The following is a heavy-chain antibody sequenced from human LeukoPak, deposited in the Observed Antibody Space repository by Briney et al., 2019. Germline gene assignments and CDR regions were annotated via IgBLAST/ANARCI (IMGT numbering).Heavy chain of an antibody. CDR2: SYTSGST. J-gene: IGHJ3*02. CDR3: ARGDDYYDSSGYNSAFDI. CDR1: GGSTSSYY. V-gene: IGHV4-4*07. Sequence: SETLSLTCTVSGGSTSSYYWSLIRQPAGKGLEWIGRSYTSGSTNYNPSLKSRVTMSVDTSKNQFSLKLSSVTAADTAVYYCARGDDYYDSSGYNSAFDIWGQGTMVTVSS. D-gene: IGHD3-22*01.